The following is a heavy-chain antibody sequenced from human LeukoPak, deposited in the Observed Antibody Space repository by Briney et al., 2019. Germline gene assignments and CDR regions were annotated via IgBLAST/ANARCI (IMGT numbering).Heavy chain of an antibody. CDR1: GFTFTKCA. CDR3: AKTSGGVVVVHASLDQ. Sequence: GGSLRLSCVASGFTFTKCAVSWIRQAPGKGLEWVAIITATGDTAYYADSVKGRFTISRDNSRNTVYMQMNSLRAEDTAVYYCAKTSGGVVVVHASLDQWGQGTLVTVSS. J-gene: IGHJ4*02. D-gene: IGHD3-16*01. CDR2: ITATGDTA. V-gene: IGHV3-23*01.